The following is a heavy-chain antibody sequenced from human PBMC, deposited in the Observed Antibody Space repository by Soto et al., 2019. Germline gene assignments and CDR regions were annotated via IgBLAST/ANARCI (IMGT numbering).Heavy chain of an antibody. CDR2: ISPYNGNT. J-gene: IGHJ4*02. CDR3: ARGGAVASAIDN. D-gene: IGHD6-19*01. Sequence: ASVKVSCKASGYTFTSYGISWVRQAPGQGLEWMGWISPYNGNTKYAQNLQGRVTMTTDTDTSTAYMELRSLTSDDTAVYYCARGGAVASAIDNWGQGTLVTVSS. CDR1: GYTFTSYG. V-gene: IGHV1-18*01.